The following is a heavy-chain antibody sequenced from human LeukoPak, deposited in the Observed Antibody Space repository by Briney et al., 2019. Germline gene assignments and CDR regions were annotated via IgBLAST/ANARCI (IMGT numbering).Heavy chain of an antibody. Sequence: GGSLRLSCAASGFTFSSYAMHWVRQAPGKGLEYVSAISSNGGSTYYANSVKGRFTISRDNSKNTLYLQMGSLRAEDMAVYYCARTSFYGYYFDYWGQGTLVTVSS. CDR3: ARTSFYGYYFDY. D-gene: IGHD3-10*01. J-gene: IGHJ4*02. V-gene: IGHV3-64*01. CDR1: GFTFSSYA. CDR2: ISSNGGST.